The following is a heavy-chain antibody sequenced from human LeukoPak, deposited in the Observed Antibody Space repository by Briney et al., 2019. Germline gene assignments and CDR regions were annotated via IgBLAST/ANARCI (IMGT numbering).Heavy chain of an antibody. CDR1: GYTFTSYG. D-gene: IGHD2-2*01. CDR2: VSAYNGDT. CDR3: AGDCSTSCCPPFNY. J-gene: IGHJ4*02. V-gene: IGHV1-18*04. Sequence: ASVKVSCKASGYTFTSYGISWVRQAPGQGLDWMGWVSAYNGDTNYAQRFQGRVTMTTDASTSTAYMELRSLRSDDTAVYYCAGDCSTSCCPPFNYWGQGTLVTVSS.